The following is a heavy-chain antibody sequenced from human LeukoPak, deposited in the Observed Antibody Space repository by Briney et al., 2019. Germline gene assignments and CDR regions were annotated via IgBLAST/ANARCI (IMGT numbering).Heavy chain of an antibody. Sequence: PGGSLRLSCAASGFTFSSYGMHRVRQAPGKGLEWVAVISYDGSNKYYADSVKGRFTISRDNAKNSLYLQMNSLRAEDTAVYYCASGVGYYGSGGDPWGQGTLVTVSS. V-gene: IGHV3-30*03. CDR2: ISYDGSNK. J-gene: IGHJ5*02. D-gene: IGHD3-10*01. CDR3: ASGVGYYGSGGDP. CDR1: GFTFSSYG.